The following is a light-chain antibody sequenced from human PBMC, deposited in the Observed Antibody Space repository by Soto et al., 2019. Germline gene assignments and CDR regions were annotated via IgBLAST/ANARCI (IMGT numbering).Light chain of an antibody. CDR1: SSDVGGYNY. V-gene: IGLV2-8*01. Sequence: SALSQPPSASWSRGQSVAISCTGTSSDVGGYNYVSWYQQHPGKAPKLMIYEVNKRPSGVPDRFSGSKSGNTASLTVSGLQAEDEADYYCSSYAGSSNVFGTGTKVTVL. CDR2: EVN. CDR3: SSYAGSSNV. J-gene: IGLJ1*01.